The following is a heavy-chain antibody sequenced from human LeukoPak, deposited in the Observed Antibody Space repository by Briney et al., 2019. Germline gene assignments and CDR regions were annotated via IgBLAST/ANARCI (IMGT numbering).Heavy chain of an antibody. J-gene: IGHJ5*01. D-gene: IGHD6-13*01. CDR3: AKPRGVAAAGTGYFDP. CDR2: ISYDGSNK. Sequence: GRSLRLSCAASGFTFSNYGMHWVRQAPGKGLEWVAVISYDGSNKYYADSVKGRFTISRDNSKNTLYLQMNSLRGEDTAVYYCAKPRGVAAAGTGYFDPWGQGTLVTVSS. CDR1: GFTFSNYG. V-gene: IGHV3-30*18.